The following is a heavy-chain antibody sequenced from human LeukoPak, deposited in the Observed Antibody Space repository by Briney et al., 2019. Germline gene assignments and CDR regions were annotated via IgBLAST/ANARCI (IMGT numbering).Heavy chain of an antibody. CDR2: IKTKQDGGTT. V-gene: IGHV3-15*01. Sequence: GGSDRLVCAASGFTFGNAWMNWVRQAPGKGLEWVGRIKTKQDGGTTDYATPVKGRFTISRDDSRNTLYLQMNSLRTDDTAIYYCTAIREYCDSAGCYSPYFFYYMSVWDKRPTVAVSS. J-gene: IGHJ6*03. D-gene: IGHD2-15*01. CDR1: GFTFGNAW. CDR3: TAIREYCDSAGCYSPYFFYYMSV.